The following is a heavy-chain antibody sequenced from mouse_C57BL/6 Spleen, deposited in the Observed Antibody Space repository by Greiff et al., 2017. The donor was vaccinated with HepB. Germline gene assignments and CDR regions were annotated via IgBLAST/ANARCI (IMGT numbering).Heavy chain of an antibody. V-gene: IGHV5-12*01. Sequence: EVQLVESGGGLVQPGGSLKLSCAASGFTFSDYYMYWVRQTPEKRLEWVAYISNGGGSTYYPDTVKGRFTISRDNAKNTLYLQMSRLKSEDTAMYYCARQRGLSWYFDVWGTGTTVTVAS. CDR1: GFTFSDYY. J-gene: IGHJ1*03. CDR2: ISNGGGST. CDR3: ARQRGLSWYFDV. D-gene: IGHD1-1*02.